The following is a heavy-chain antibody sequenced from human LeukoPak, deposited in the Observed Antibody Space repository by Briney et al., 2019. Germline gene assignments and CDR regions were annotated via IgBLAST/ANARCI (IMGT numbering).Heavy chain of an antibody. CDR2: IWYDGSNK. D-gene: IGHD2-21*01. CDR1: GFTFSSYG. Sequence: PGGSLRLSCAASGFTFSSYGMHWVRQAPGKGLEWVAVIWYDGSNKYYADFVKGRFTISRDNSKNTLYLQMNSLRAEDTAVYYCAKVGDGDYYIDYWGQGTLVTVSS. CDR3: AKVGDGDYYIDY. V-gene: IGHV3-33*06. J-gene: IGHJ4*02.